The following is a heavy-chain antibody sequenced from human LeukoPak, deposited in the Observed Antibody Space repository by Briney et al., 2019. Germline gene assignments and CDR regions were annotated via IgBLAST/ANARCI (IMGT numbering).Heavy chain of an antibody. CDR1: GYTFDTSS. CDR2: ISPKNGNT. V-gene: IGHV1-18*01. J-gene: IGHJ3*02. D-gene: IGHD1-1*01. CDR3: TRVRNSNNWWGAFDI. Sequence: ASVNVSCKAFGYTFDTSSISWVRQAPGQRLEWMGWISPKNGNTHYAQGVQGRVTITTDTSRSTAYMELRSLRSDDTAVYYCTRVRNSNNWWGAFDIWGQGTMVTVSS.